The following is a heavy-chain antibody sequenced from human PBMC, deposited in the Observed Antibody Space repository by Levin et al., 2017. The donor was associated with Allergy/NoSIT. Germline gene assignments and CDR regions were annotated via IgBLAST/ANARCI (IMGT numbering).Heavy chain of an antibody. CDR2: IKSKTDGGTT. CDR1: GFTFSNAW. V-gene: IGHV3-15*01. Sequence: GGSLRLSCAASGFTFSNAWMSWVRQAPGKGLEWVGRIKSKTDGGTTDYAAPVKGRFTISRDDSKNTLYLQMNSLKTEDTAVYYCTTSARGGSSSWYWLVGDAFDIWGQGTMVTVSS. D-gene: IGHD6-13*01. CDR3: TTSARGGSSSWYWLVGDAFDI. J-gene: IGHJ3*02.